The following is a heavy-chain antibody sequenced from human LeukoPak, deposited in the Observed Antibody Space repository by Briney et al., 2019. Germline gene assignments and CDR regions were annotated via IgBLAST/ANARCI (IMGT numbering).Heavy chain of an antibody. D-gene: IGHD3-10*02. CDR3: ASHLESYVGWFYY. J-gene: IGHJ4*02. CDR1: GGSISSSNW. CDR2: IYHSGST. V-gene: IGHV4-4*02. Sequence: SGTLSLTCAVSGGSISSSNWWSWVRQPPGKGLEWIGEIYHSGSTNYNPSLKSRVTISVDKSKNQFSLKLSSVTAADTAVYYCASHLESYVGWFYYWGQGTLVTVSS.